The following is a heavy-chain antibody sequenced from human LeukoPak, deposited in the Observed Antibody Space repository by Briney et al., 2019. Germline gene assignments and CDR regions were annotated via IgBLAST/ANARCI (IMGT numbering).Heavy chain of an antibody. CDR2: IYNSGST. CDR3: ARVRSDTTLDGDYFDY. CDR1: GGSISRFY. J-gene: IGHJ4*02. D-gene: IGHD3/OR15-3a*01. V-gene: IGHV4-59*01. Sequence: SETLSLTCTVSGGSISRFYWGWIRQPPGKGLEYIGYIYNSGSTNYNHSLKSRVTISVDTSKKQFSLQLNSVTAADTAVYYCARVRSDTTLDGDYFDYWGQGTLVIVSS.